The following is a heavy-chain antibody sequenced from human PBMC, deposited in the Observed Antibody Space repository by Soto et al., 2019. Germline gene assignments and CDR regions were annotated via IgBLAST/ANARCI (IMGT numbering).Heavy chain of an antibody. Sequence: GESRXXSCKGSXXSFTSYWIGWVRQMPGKGLEWMGIIYPGDSDTRYSPSFQGQVTISADKSISTAYLQWSSLKASDTAMYYCARLKGSGLGSYYTSYSSYYMDVWGKAPTLTVSS. CDR3: ARLKGSGLGSYYTSYSSYYMDV. D-gene: IGHD3-10*01. CDR1: XXSFTSYW. CDR2: IYPGDSDT. J-gene: IGHJ6*03. V-gene: IGHV5-51*01.